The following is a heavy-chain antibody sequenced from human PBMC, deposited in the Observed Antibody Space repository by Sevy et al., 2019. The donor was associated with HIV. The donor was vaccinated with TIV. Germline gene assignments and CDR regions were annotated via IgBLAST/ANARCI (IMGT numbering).Heavy chain of an antibody. D-gene: IGHD1-26*01. CDR2: ISHDGINE. CDR3: ANGYSGSYSHSYLYALDV. V-gene: IGHV3-30*18. Sequence: GGSLRLSCIGSGFSFSYYGIHWVRQSPGKGLDWVALISHDGINEYYADSVKGLFTIYRDNSKNTVYLEMNSLRNEDTAIYFCANGYSGSYSHSYLYALDVWGQGTTVTVSS. J-gene: IGHJ6*02. CDR1: GFSFSYYG.